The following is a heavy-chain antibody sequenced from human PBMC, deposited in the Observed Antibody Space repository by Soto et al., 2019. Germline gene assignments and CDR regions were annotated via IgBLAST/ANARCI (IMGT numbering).Heavy chain of an antibody. CDR1: GDTFNFYS. J-gene: IGHJ4*02. V-gene: IGHV1-69*02. CDR2: VNPIVSMS. Sequence: QVQLVQSGAEVKRPGSSVKVSCKASGDTFNFYSINWVRQAPGVGLEWMGRVNPIVSMSNYAQKFQCRVTMTADKSTSTAYMELSSLSSEDTAIYYCASSYGSGYRAFDYWGQGALVTVSS. D-gene: IGHD3-10*01. CDR3: ASSYGSGYRAFDY.